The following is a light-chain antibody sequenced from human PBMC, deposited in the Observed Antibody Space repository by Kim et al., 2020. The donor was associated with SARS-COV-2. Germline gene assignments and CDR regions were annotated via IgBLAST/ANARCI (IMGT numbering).Light chain of an antibody. CDR3: LQHNTYPIT. CDR2: GAS. Sequence: ASVGDRVTITCRASQGISNYLAWYQQSPGKAPKVLIYGASTLQSGVPSRFSGSGSGTEFTLTINSLHPEDFATYFCLQHNTYPITFGQGTRLEIK. J-gene: IGKJ5*01. V-gene: IGKV1-9*01. CDR1: QGISNY.